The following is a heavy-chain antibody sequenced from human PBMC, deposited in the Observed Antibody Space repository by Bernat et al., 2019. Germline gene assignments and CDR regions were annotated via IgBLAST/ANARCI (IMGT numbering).Heavy chain of an antibody. Sequence: QVQLVQSGAEVKKPGSSVKVSCKASGGTFSSYTISWVRQAPGQGLEWMGRIIPNLGIANYAQKFQGRVTITADKSTSTAYMELSSLRSEDTAVYYCARVPAMVTGPFDYWGQGTLVTVSS. CDR2: IIPNLGIA. CDR1: GGTFSSYT. D-gene: IGHD5-18*01. J-gene: IGHJ4*02. CDR3: ARVPAMVTGPFDY. V-gene: IGHV1-69*02.